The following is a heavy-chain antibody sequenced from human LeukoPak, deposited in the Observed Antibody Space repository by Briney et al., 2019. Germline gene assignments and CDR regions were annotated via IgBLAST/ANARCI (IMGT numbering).Heavy chain of an antibody. CDR2: ISNSSSYI. V-gene: IGHV3-21*01. D-gene: IGHD3-9*01. CDR1: GFTFSSYS. Sequence: GGSLRLSCAASGFTFSSYSMNWVRQAPGKGLEWVSSISNSSSYIYYADSVKGRFTISRDNAKNSLYLQMNRLRAEDTAVYYCARDPRQYYDILTGYYANLYFDYWGQGTLVTVSS. CDR3: ARDPRQYYDILTGYYANLYFDY. J-gene: IGHJ4*02.